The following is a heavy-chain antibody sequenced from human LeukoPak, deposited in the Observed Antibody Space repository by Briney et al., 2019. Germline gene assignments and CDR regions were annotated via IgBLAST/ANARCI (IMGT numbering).Heavy chain of an antibody. CDR3: ARTYDYIWGSFRSHSFDS. CDR2: IYYSGSA. V-gene: IGHV4-39*01. Sequence: SETLSLTCTVSGGSISSSSYYWGWIRQPPGKGLEWIGSIYYSGSAYYNPSLKSRVTISVDASKNQFSLKLSSVTAADTGVYYCARTYDYIWGSFRSHSFDSWGQGTLVTVSS. J-gene: IGHJ4*02. CDR1: GGSISSSSYY. D-gene: IGHD3-16*02.